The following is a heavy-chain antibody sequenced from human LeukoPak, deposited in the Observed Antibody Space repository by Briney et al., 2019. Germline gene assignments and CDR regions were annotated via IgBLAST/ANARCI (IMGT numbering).Heavy chain of an antibody. CDR1: GGSFSGYY. CDR2: INHSGST. CDR3: GAEWELLFGPTRRFDP. D-gene: IGHD1-26*01. V-gene: IGHV4-34*01. J-gene: IGHJ5*02. Sequence: PSETLSLTCAVFGGSFSGYYWSWIRQPPGKGLEWIGEINHSGSTNYNPSLKSRVTISVDTSKNQFSLKLSSVTAADTAVYYCGAEWELLFGPTRRFDPWGQGTLVTVSS.